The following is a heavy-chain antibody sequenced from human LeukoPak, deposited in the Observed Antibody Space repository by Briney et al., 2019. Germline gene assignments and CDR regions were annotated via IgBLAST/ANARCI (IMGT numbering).Heavy chain of an antibody. CDR2: ISWNSGSI. D-gene: IGHD6-19*01. CDR3: AKDNSSGWF. CDR1: GFTFDDYA. Sequence: GRSLRLSCAASGFTFDDYAMHWVRQAPGKGLEWVSGISWNSGSIGYADSVKGRFTISRDNAKNSLYLQMNSLRAEDTALYYCAKDNSSGWFWDPGTLVTVSS. V-gene: IGHV3-9*01. J-gene: IGHJ4*02.